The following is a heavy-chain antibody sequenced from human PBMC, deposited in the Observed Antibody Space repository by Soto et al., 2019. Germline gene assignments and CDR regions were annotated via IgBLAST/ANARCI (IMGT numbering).Heavy chain of an antibody. CDR3: ARDPIIYYDSSGSYFDY. CDR2: INSDGSST. Sequence: QSGGSLRLSCAASGLTFSSYWMHWVRQAPGKGLVWVSRINSDGSSTSYADSVKGRFTISRDNAKNTLYLQMNSLRAEDTAVYYCARDPIIYYDSSGSYFDYWGQGTLVTVSS. V-gene: IGHV3-74*01. D-gene: IGHD3-22*01. J-gene: IGHJ4*02. CDR1: GLTFSSYW.